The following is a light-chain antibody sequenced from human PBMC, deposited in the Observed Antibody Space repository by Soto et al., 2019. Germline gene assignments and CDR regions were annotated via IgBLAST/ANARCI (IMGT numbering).Light chain of an antibody. J-gene: IGKJ4*01. CDR3: QQSYSTPLT. CDR2: TAS. V-gene: IGKV1-39*01. Sequence: DLQMTQSPSSLSTSVGDRVTITCRASQTISSYLNWYQQKPGKAPKLLIYTASSLQSGVPSRFSGSRSGTDFTLTISSLQPEDFATYYCQQSYSTPLTFGGGTKVEI. CDR1: QTISSY.